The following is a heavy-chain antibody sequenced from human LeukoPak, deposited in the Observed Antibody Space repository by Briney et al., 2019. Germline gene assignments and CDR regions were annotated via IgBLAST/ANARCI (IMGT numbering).Heavy chain of an antibody. CDR3: ARDLVDFWSGYYTGFDY. CDR2: IYTSGST. J-gene: IGHJ4*02. D-gene: IGHD3-3*01. V-gene: IGHV4-4*07. CDR1: GGSISSYY. Sequence: SETLSLTCTVSGGSISSYYWSWIRQPAGKGLEWIGRIYTSGSTNYNPSLKSRVTMSVDTSKNQFSLKLGSVTAADTAVYYCARDLVDFWSGYYTGFDYWGQGTLVTVSS.